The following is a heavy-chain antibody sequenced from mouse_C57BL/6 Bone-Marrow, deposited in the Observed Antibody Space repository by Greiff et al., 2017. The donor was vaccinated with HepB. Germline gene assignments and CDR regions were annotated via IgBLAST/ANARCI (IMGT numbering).Heavy chain of an antibody. D-gene: IGHD1-1*01. J-gene: IGHJ2*01. CDR2: IYPRSGNT. V-gene: IGHV1-81*01. Sequence: QVQLQQSGAELARPGASVKLSCTASGYTFTSYGISWVKQRTGQGLEWIGEIYPRSGNTYYNEKFKGKATLTADKSSSTAYMELRSLTSEDSAVYFCAYYSSSPFDYWGQGTTLTVSS. CDR3: AYYSSSPFDY. CDR1: GYTFTSYG.